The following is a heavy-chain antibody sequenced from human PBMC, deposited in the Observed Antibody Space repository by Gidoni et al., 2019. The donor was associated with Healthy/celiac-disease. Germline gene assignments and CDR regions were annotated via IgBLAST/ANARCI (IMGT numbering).Heavy chain of an antibody. J-gene: IGHJ4*02. D-gene: IGHD5-18*01. CDR3: AASDTAMVSSADY. CDR1: GYSFTSYW. CDR2: IDPSDSYT. Sequence: EVQLVQSGAEVKQPGESLSISCKGSGYSFTSYWISWVRQMPGKGLEWMGRIDPSDSYTNYSPSFQGHVTISADKSISTAYLQWSSLKASDTAMYYCAASDTAMVSSADYWGQGTLVTVSS. V-gene: IGHV5-10-1*03.